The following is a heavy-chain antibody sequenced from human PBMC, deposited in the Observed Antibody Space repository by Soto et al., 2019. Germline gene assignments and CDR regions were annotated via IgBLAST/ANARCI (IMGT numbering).Heavy chain of an antibody. CDR2: INHSGST. V-gene: IGHV4-34*01. D-gene: IGHD2-2*01. J-gene: IGHJ6*03. CDR3: ARGAPGYCSSTSCYGYYYYKDV. CDR1: GGSFSGYY. Sequence: QVQLQQWGAGLLKPSETLSLTCAVYGGSFSGYYWSWIRQPPGKGLEWIGEINHSGSTNYNPSLKSRVTISVDTSKNQFSLKLSSVTAADTAVYYCARGAPGYCSSTSCYGYYYYKDVWGKGTTVTVSS.